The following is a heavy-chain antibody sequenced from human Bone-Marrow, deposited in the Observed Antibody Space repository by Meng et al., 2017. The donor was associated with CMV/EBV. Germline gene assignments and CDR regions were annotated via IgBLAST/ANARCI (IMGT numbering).Heavy chain of an antibody. Sequence: GGSLRLSCAASGFTFSSYSMNWVRQAPGKGLEWVSYISSSSSTIYYADSVKGRFTSSRDNAKNSLYLQMNSLRAEDTAVYYCARGPRGQPTPGDYWGQGTLVAVSS. CDR3: ARGPRGQPTPGDY. CDR1: GFTFSSYS. CDR2: ISSSSSTI. D-gene: IGHD5-12*01. V-gene: IGHV3-48*04. J-gene: IGHJ4*02.